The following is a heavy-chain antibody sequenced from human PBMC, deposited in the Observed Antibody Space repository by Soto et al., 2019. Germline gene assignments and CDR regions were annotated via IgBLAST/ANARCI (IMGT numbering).Heavy chain of an antibody. CDR2: ISAYNGNT. V-gene: IGHV1-18*04. J-gene: IGHJ4*02. CDR3: ARAEYCSSTSCSFDY. Sequence: GASVKVSCKASGYTFTSYGISWVRQAPGQGLEWMGWISAYNGNTNYAQKLQGRVTMTTDTSTSTAYMELRSLRSDDTAVYYCARAEYCSSTSCSFDYWGQGTQVTVSS. D-gene: IGHD2-2*01. CDR1: GYTFTSYG.